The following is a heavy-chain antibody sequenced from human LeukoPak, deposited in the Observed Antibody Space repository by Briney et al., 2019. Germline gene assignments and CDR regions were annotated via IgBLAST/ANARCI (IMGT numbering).Heavy chain of an antibody. CDR1: GGSFSGYY. Sequence: SSETLSLTCAVYGGSFSGYYWSWIRQPPGKGLEWIGEINHSGSTNYNPSLKSRVTISVGTSKNQFSLKLSSVTAADTAVYYCARRPAYYYDSSGYYPFDYWGQGTLVTVSS. D-gene: IGHD3-22*01. CDR2: INHSGST. V-gene: IGHV4-34*01. J-gene: IGHJ4*02. CDR3: ARRPAYYYDSSGYYPFDY.